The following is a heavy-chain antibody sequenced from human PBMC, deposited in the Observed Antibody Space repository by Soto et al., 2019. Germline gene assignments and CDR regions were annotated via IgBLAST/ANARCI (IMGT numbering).Heavy chain of an antibody. V-gene: IGHV3-33*01. D-gene: IGHD5-18*01. J-gene: IGHJ4*02. CDR3: ARGHSYGSSYFDY. CDR2: IWYDGSNK. CDR1: GFTFSSYG. Sequence: QVQLVESGGGVVQPARSLSLSCAASGFTFSSYGMHWVRQAPGKGLEWVAVIWYDGSNKYYADSVKGRFTISRDNSKNTLYLQMNSLRAEDTAVYYCARGHSYGSSYFDYWGQGTLVTVSS.